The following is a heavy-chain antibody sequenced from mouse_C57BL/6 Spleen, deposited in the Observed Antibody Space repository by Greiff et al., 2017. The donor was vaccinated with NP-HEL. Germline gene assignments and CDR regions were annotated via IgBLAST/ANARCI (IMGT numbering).Heavy chain of an antibody. CDR2: IDPANGNT. J-gene: IGHJ3*01. CDR3: ASTTVVAKEGFAY. Sequence: EVQLQQSVAELVRPGASVKLSCTASGFNIKNTYMPWVKQRPEQGLEWIGRIDPANGNTKYAPKFQGKAPITGDTSSNQASLQLSSLTSEDTAIYYCASTTVVAKEGFAYWGQGTLVTVSA. D-gene: IGHD1-1*01. CDR1: GFNIKNTY. V-gene: IGHV14-3*01.